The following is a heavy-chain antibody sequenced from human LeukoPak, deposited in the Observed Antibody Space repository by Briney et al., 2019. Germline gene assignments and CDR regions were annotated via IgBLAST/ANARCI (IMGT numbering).Heavy chain of an antibody. CDR1: GYTFTGYY. CDR3: ARCTSTDYYYYGMDV. V-gene: IGHV1-2*02. Sequence: ASVKVSCMASGYTFTGYYMHWVRQAPGQGLEWMGWINPNSGGTNYAQKFQGRVTMTRDTSISTAYMELSRLRSDDTAVYYCARCTSTDYYYYGMDVWGQGTTVTVSS. CDR2: INPNSGGT. D-gene: IGHD2-2*01. J-gene: IGHJ6*02.